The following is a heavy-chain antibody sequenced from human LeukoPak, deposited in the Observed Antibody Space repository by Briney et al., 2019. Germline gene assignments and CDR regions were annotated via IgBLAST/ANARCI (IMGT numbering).Heavy chain of an antibody. CDR3: ARDYYGSGSFNTYHYYYYMDV. Sequence: SETLSLTCTVSGGSISSYYWSWIRQPAGKGLEWIGRIYTSGSTNYNPSLKSRVTMSVDTSKNQFSLKLSSVTAADTAVYYCARDYYGSGSFNTYHYYYYMDVWGKGTTVTISS. CDR2: IYTSGST. V-gene: IGHV4-4*07. D-gene: IGHD3-10*01. CDR1: GGSISSYY. J-gene: IGHJ6*03.